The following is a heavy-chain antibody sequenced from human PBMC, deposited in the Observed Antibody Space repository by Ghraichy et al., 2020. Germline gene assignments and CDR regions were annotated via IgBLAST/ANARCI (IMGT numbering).Heavy chain of an antibody. CDR3: AKGIAAGTTTISYYYNGMDV. CDR1: GFTFSNYV. V-gene: IGHV3-23*01. D-gene: IGHD6-13*01. CDR2: ISGSGGST. J-gene: IGHJ6*02. Sequence: GSLRLSCAASGFTFSNYVLSWVRQAPGKGLEWVSAISGSGGSTYFPDSVKGRFTISRDNSKNTVSLQMNSLRAEDTAVYYCAKGIAAGTTTISYYYNGMDVWGLGTTVTVSS.